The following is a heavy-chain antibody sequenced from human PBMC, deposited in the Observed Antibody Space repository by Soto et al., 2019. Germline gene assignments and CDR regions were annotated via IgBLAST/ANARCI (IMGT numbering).Heavy chain of an antibody. J-gene: IGHJ4*02. V-gene: IGHV1-69*02. CDR3: ARVGYGSGSYYTNYFDY. D-gene: IGHD3-10*01. CDR1: GGTFSSYT. CDR2: IIPILGIA. Sequence: SVKVSCKASGGTFSSYTISWVRQAPGQGLEWMGRIIPILGIANYAQKFQGRVTITADKSTSTAYMELSSLRSEDTAVYYCARVGYGSGSYYTNYFDYWGQGTLVTVSS.